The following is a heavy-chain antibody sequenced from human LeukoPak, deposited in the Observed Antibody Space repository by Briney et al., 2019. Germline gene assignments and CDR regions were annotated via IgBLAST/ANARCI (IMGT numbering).Heavy chain of an antibody. Sequence: GGSLRLSCAASGFTFSSYAMSWVRQAPVKGLEWVSAISGSGGSTYYADSVKGRFTISRDNSKNTLYLQMNSLRAEDTAVYYCATYTYYYDSSGYYPGDYWGQGTLVTVSS. D-gene: IGHD3-22*01. V-gene: IGHV3-23*01. CDR1: GFTFSSYA. CDR2: ISGSGGST. J-gene: IGHJ4*02. CDR3: ATYTYYYDSSGYYPGDY.